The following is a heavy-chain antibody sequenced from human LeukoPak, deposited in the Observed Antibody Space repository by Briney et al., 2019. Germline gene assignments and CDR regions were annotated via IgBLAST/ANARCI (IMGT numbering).Heavy chain of an antibody. CDR2: IIPIFGTE. V-gene: IGHV1-69*13. D-gene: IGHD2-15*01. J-gene: IGHJ6*03. CDR3: ARRSGDMPAAPYYYYMDV. Sequence: SVKVSYKACGGTFSSYAISGVRQAPAQGLEWMGGIIPIFGTEKYAQKFQGRVTITADEATSTAYRELSNQRSEDTAVYYCARRSGDMPAAPYYYYMDVWGKGTTVTISS. CDR1: GGTFSSYA.